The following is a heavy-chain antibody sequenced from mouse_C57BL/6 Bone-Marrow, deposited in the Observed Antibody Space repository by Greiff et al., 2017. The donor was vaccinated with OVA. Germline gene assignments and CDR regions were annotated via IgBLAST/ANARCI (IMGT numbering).Heavy chain of an antibody. CDR3: ARAGTSGFAY. J-gene: IGHJ3*01. Sequence: QVQLQQSGPELVKPGASVKISCKASGYAFSSSWMNWVKQRPGKGLEWIGRIYPGDGDTNYNGKFKGKATLTADKSSSTAYMQLSSLTSEDSAVYFCARAGTSGFAYWGQGTLVTVSA. V-gene: IGHV1-82*01. CDR1: GYAFSSSW. D-gene: IGHD4-1*01. CDR2: IYPGDGDT.